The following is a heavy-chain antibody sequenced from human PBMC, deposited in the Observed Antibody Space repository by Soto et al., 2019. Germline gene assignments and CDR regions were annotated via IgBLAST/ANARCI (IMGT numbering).Heavy chain of an antibody. D-gene: IGHD7-27*01. CDR2: IDWGDDK. V-gene: IGHV2-70*01. CDR3: ARILTGQGPLGYYYVLDG. CDR1: GFSLSTSGMC. J-gene: IGHJ6*02. Sequence: GPTLENHRQTLTLTCTFSGFSLSTSGMCVSWIRQPPGKALEWLALIDWGDDKYYTTSLKTRLTISKDTSKNQVVLTMTNMDPVDTATYYCARILTGQGPLGYYYVLDGWGQGTKVTGSS.